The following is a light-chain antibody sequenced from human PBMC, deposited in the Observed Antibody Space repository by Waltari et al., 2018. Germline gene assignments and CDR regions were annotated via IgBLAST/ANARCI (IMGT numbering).Light chain of an antibody. CDR1: QSISSY. CDR3: QQYYSSPAT. Sequence: AIRITQSPSSLSASTGDRVTITCRASQSISSYLAWYQQKPGKAPKVLIYSASTLQSGVQSRFSGSGSGTDFTLTISCLQSEDFAIYYCQQYYSSPATFGQGTKVEIK. J-gene: IGKJ1*01. V-gene: IGKV1-8*01. CDR2: SAS.